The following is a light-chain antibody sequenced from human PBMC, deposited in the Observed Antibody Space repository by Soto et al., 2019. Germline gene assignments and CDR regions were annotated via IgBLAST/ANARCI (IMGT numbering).Light chain of an antibody. CDR3: SSYAGSNNPYV. J-gene: IGLJ1*01. CDR2: EVS. Sequence: QSALTQPPSASGSPGQSVTISCTGTSSDVGGYNYVSWYQHHPGKAPKLMIYEVSKRPSGVPDRFSGSKSGNTASLTVSGLQAEDEADYYRSSYAGSNNPYVFGPGTKLTVL. V-gene: IGLV2-8*01. CDR1: SSDVGGYNY.